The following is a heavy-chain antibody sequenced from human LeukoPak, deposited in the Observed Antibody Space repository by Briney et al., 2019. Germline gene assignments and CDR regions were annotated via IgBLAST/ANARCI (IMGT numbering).Heavy chain of an antibody. CDR2: FDPEDGET. D-gene: IGHD3-10*01. Sequence: ASVTVSCTVSGYTLTELSMHWVRQAPGKGLEWMGGFDPEDGETIYAQKFQGRVTMTEDTSTDTAYMELSSLRSEDTAVYYCARAGITMVRGVILLYFDYWGQGTLVTVSS. CDR3: ARAGITMVRGVILLYFDY. V-gene: IGHV1-24*01. J-gene: IGHJ4*02. CDR1: GYTLTELS.